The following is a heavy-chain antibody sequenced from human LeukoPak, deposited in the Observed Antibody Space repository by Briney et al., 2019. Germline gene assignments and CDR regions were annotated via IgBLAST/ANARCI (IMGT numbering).Heavy chain of an antibody. CDR3: ARDDGDYPRWYFDL. V-gene: IGHV3-30*03. CDR2: ISYDGSNK. D-gene: IGHD4-17*01. CDR1: GFTFSSYG. J-gene: IGHJ2*01. Sequence: GGSLRLSCAASGFTFSSYGMHWVRQAPGKGLEWVAVISYDGSNKYYADSVKGRFTISRDNSKNTLYLQMNSLRAEDTAVYYCARDDGDYPRWYFDLWGRGTLVTVSS.